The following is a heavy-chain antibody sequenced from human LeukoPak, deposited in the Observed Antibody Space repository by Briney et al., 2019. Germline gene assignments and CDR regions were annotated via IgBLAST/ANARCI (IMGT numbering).Heavy chain of an antibody. Sequence: GGSLRLSCAASGFTFSTYGMNWVRRAPGKGLEWVSYISSVITTVYYADSVKGRFTISRDNARNSLYLQMNCLRDEDTAVYYCARGTYYSDCWGQGTLVTVSS. V-gene: IGHV3-48*02. J-gene: IGHJ4*02. CDR2: ISSVITTV. CDR3: ARGTYYSDC. CDR1: GFTFSTYG.